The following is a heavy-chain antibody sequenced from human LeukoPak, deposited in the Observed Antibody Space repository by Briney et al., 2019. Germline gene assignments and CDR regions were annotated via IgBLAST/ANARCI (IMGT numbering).Heavy chain of an antibody. CDR3: ARDTTDCSSTSCLPDY. V-gene: IGHV1-69*13. CDR1: GGTFSSYA. CDR2: IIPIFGTA. D-gene: IGHD2-2*01. Sequence: SVKVSCKASGGTFSSYAISWVRQAPGQGLEWMGGIIPIFGTANYAQKFQGRVTITADESTSTAYMELSSLRSEDTAVYYCARDTTDCSSTSCLPDYWGQGTLVTVSS. J-gene: IGHJ4*02.